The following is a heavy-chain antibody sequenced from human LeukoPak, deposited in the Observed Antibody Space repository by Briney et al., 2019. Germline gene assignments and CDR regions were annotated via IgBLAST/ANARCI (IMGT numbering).Heavy chain of an antibody. D-gene: IGHD3-10*01. CDR3: AREIRYYGSGSYLDY. J-gene: IGHJ4*02. Sequence: ASVKVSCKASGYTFTSYGISWVRQAPGQGLEWMGWISAYNGNTNYAQKLQGRVTMTTDTSTSTAYMELRSLRSDDTAVYYCAREIRYYGSGSYLDYWGQGTLVTVSS. CDR2: ISAYNGNT. CDR1: GYTFTSYG. V-gene: IGHV1-18*01.